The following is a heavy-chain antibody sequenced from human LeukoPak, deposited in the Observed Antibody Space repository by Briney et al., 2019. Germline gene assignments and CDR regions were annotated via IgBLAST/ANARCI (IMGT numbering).Heavy chain of an antibody. D-gene: IGHD3-22*01. J-gene: IGHJ4*02. CDR2: IKQDGSEK. Sequence: GGSLRLSCAASGFTISSYWISWVRQAPGKGLEWVANIKQDGSEKYYVDSVKGRFTISGDNAKNSLYLQMNSLRAEDTAVYYCARTPNYYDSSGYFYEPYSFDYWGQGTLVTVSS. CDR3: ARTPNYYDSSGYFYEPYSFDY. V-gene: IGHV3-7*01. CDR1: GFTISSYW.